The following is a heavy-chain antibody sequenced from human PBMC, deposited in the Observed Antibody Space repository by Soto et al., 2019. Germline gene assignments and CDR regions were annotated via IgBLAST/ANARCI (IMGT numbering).Heavy chain of an antibody. CDR2: IYYSGST. Sequence: QVQLQESGPGLVKPSETLSLTCTVSGGSISSYYWSWIRQPPGKGLEWIGYIYYSGSTNYNPSLKSRVTISVDTSKNQFSLKLSSVTAADTAVYYCVRQWELLRINWYFDLWGRGTLVTVSS. CDR3: VRQWELLRINWYFDL. V-gene: IGHV4-59*08. CDR1: GGSISSYY. J-gene: IGHJ2*01. D-gene: IGHD1-26*01.